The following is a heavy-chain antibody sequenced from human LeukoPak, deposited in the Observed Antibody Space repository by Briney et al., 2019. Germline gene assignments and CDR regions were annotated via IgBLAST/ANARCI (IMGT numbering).Heavy chain of an antibody. CDR2: IYYSGST. CDR3: ATPGEYCSSTSCLYYYYYYMDV. V-gene: IGHV4-39*01. Sequence: PSETLSLTCTVSGGSISSSSYYWAWIRQPPGKGLESIGSIYYSGSTYYNPSLKSRVTISVDTSKNQFSLKLSSVTAADTAVYYCATPGEYCSSTSCLYYYYYYMDVWGKGTTVTVSS. CDR1: GGSISSSSYY. D-gene: IGHD2-2*01. J-gene: IGHJ6*03.